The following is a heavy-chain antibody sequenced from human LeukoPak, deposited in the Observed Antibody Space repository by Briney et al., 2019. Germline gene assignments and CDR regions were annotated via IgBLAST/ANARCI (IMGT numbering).Heavy chain of an antibody. J-gene: IGHJ4*02. Sequence: QTLSLTCAISGNSVSRNSTVWPWLRQSPSRGLEWLGRRYYRYEWYNDYSVSVKSLITINPNSSKNQCDLQLNSVTPEDTAVYYCARGFTAGRLWGQGTLVTVSS. CDR3: ARGFTAGRL. CDR2: RYYRYEWYN. D-gene: IGHD1-26*01. CDR1: GNSVSRNSTV. V-gene: IGHV6-1*01.